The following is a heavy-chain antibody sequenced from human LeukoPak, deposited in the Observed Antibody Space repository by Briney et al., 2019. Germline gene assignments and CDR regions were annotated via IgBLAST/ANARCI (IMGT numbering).Heavy chain of an antibody. Sequence: ASVKVSCKASGYTFTSYDINWVRQATGQGLEWMGWMNPNSGNTGYAQKFQGRVTMTRNTSISTVYMELSSLRSEDTAVYYCARYDNGWYYFDYWGQGTLVTVSS. CDR1: GYTFTSYD. CDR2: MNPNSGNT. J-gene: IGHJ4*02. D-gene: IGHD6-19*01. V-gene: IGHV1-8*01. CDR3: ARYDNGWYYFDY.